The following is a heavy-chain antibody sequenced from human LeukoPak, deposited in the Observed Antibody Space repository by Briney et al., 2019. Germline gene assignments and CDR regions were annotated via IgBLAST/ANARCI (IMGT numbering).Heavy chain of an antibody. CDR3: ARNNGMDV. CDR2: VNRDGSET. J-gene: IGHJ6*02. CDR1: GFALSSHW. V-gene: IGHV3-7*03. Sequence: GGSLRLSCAASGFALSSHWMTWVRQVPGRGPEWVANVNRDGSETYYLDSVKGRFTISKDNAKNSLYLQMNSLRAEDTAFYHCARNNGMDVWGQGTTVIVSS.